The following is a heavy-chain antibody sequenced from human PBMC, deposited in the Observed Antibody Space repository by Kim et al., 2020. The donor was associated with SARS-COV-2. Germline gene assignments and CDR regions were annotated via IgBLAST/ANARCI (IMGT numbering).Heavy chain of an antibody. Sequence: GGSLRLSCSASGFTFSSYAMHWVRQAPGKGLEYVSAISSNGGSTYYADSVKGRFTISRDNSKNTLYLQMSSLRAEDTAVYYCVISTGLRLEYWADIRGPNMGAIFDYWGQGTLVTVSS. CDR1: GFTFSSYA. CDR3: VISTGLRLEYWADIRGPNMGAIFDY. J-gene: IGHJ4*02. V-gene: IGHV3-64D*09. D-gene: IGHD1-26*01. CDR2: ISSNGGST.